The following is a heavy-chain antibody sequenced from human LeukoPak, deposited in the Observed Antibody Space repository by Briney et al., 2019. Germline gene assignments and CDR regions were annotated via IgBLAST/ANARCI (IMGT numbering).Heavy chain of an antibody. J-gene: IGHJ4*02. D-gene: IGHD7-27*01. CDR3: TLQELTGDDYFDY. Sequence: GGSLRLSCAASGFTFSNAWMSWVRQAPGKGLEWVGRIKSKTDGGTTDYAAPVKGRFTISRDDSKNTLYLQMNSLKTEDTAVYYCTLQELTGDDYFDYWGQGTLVTVSS. V-gene: IGHV3-15*01. CDR1: GFTFSNAW. CDR2: IKSKTDGGTT.